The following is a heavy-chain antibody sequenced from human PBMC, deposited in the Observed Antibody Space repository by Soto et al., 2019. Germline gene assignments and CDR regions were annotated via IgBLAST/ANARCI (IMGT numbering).Heavy chain of an antibody. CDR1: GFTFSSYS. V-gene: IGHV3-21*01. J-gene: IGHJ6*02. CDR2: ISSSSSYI. D-gene: IGHD5-12*01. CDR3: ARSIVATIFGSYSGMDV. Sequence: NPGGSLRLSCAASGFTFSSYSMNWVRQAPGKGLEWVSSISSSSSYIYYADSVKGRFTISRDNAKNSLYLQMNSLRAEDTAVYYCARSIVATIFGSYSGMDVWGQENTVTVSS.